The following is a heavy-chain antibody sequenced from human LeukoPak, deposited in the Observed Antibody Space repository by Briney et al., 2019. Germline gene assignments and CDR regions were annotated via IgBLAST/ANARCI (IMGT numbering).Heavy chain of an antibody. D-gene: IGHD4-17*01. CDR3: ARVRRGTGSVTTYYYYYYMDV. J-gene: IGHJ6*03. V-gene: IGHV4-59*01. CDR1: GSSISSYY. Sequence: SETLSLTCTVSGSSISSYYWSWIRQPPGKGPEWIGYIYYSRSTNYNPSLKSRVTISVDTSKNQFSLKLSSVTAADTAVYYCARVRRGTGSVTTYYYYYYMDVWRKGTTVTVSS. CDR2: IYYSRST.